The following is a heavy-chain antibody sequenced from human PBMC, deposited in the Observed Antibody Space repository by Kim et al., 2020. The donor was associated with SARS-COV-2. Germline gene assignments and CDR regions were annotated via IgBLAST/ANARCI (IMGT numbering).Heavy chain of an antibody. CDR3: ARDPGTAAGHYYYYYYGMDV. CDR1: GGSISSGDYY. J-gene: IGHJ6*02. D-gene: IGHD6-13*01. V-gene: IGHV4-30-4*01. CDR2: IYYSGST. Sequence: SETLSLTCTVSGGSISSGDYYWSWIRQPPGKGLEWIGYIYYSGSTYYNPSLKSRVTISVDTSKNQFSLKLSSVTAADTAVYYCARDPGTAAGHYYYYYYGMDVWGQGTTVTVSS.